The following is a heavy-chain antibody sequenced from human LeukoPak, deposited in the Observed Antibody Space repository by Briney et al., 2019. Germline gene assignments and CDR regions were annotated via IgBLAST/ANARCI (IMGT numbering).Heavy chain of an antibody. CDR3: AKTSSGSHGPFDI. D-gene: IGHD3-22*01. V-gene: IGHV4-34*01. J-gene: IGHJ3*02. Sequence: SSETLSLTCAVYGGSFSGYYWSWIRQPPGKGLEWIGEINHSGSTNYNPSLKSRVTISVDTSKNQFSLKLSSVTAADTAVYYCAKTSSGSHGPFDIWGQGTMVTVSS. CDR1: GGSFSGYY. CDR2: INHSGST.